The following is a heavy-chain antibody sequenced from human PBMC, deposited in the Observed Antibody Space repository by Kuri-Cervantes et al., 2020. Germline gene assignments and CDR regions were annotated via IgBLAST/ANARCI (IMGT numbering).Heavy chain of an antibody. D-gene: IGHD3-22*01. CDR2: IYTSGST. CDR3: ARGRDYYDSRGQELDY. J-gene: IGHJ4*02. CDR1: GGSISSYY. Sequence: SETLSLTCTVSGGSISSYYWSWIRQPAGKGLEWIGRIYTSGSTNYNPSLKSRVTISVDKSKNQFSLKLSSVTAADTAVYYCARGRDYYDSRGQELDYWGQGTLVTVSS. V-gene: IGHV4-4*07.